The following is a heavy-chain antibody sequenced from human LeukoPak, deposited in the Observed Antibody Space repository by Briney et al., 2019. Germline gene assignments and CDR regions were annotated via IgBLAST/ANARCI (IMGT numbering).Heavy chain of an antibody. J-gene: IGHJ4*02. V-gene: IGHV4-59*01. CDR1: GGSFSGYY. D-gene: IGHD6-13*01. Sequence: RPSETLSLTCAVYGGSFSGYYWSWIRQPPGKGLEWIGYIYYSGSTNYSPSLRSRVTISVDTSKNQFSLKLSSVTAADTAVYYCARGDSSRWLHFDHWGQGALVTVSS. CDR3: ARGDSSRWLHFDH. CDR2: IYYSGST.